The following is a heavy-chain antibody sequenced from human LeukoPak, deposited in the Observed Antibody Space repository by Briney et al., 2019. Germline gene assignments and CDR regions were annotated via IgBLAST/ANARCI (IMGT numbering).Heavy chain of an antibody. D-gene: IGHD6-19*01. CDR3: ASAVAVAGTAGRSAQTDY. V-gene: IGHV3-21*01. CDR2: IRSSSYI. J-gene: IGHJ4*02. CDR1: GFTFSSYS. Sequence: GGSLRLSCAASGFTFSSYSMNWVRQAPGKGLEWVSSIRSSSYIYYADSVKGRFTISRDNAKNSLYLQMNSLRAEDTAVYYCASAVAVAGTAGRSAQTDYWGQGTLVTVSS.